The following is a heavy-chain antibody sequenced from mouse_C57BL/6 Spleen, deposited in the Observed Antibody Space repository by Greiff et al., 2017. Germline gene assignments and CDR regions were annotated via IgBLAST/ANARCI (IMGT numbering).Heavy chain of an antibody. Sequence: QVQLQQPGAELVKPGASVKLSCKASGYTFTSYWMHWVKQRPGRGLEWIGWIDSNSGGTKYNAKFKSKATLTVDKPSSTAYMQLSSLTSEDSAVYYCARGDYYGSSLAYWGQGTLVTVSA. CDR2: IDSNSGGT. J-gene: IGHJ3*01. CDR1: GYTFTSYW. CDR3: ARGDYYGSSLAY. D-gene: IGHD1-1*01. V-gene: IGHV1-72*01.